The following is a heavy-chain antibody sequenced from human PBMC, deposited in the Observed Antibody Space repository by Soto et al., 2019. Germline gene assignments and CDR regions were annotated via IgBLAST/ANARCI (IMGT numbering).Heavy chain of an antibody. CDR2: IIPIFGTA. V-gene: IGHV1-69*13. Sequence: SVKVSCKASGGTFSSYAISWVRQAPGQGLEWMGGIIPIFGTANYAQKFQGRVTITADESTSTAYMELRSLRSDDTAVYYCARDYYDSSGFGSDAFDIWGQGTMVTVSS. CDR3: ARDYYDSSGFGSDAFDI. D-gene: IGHD3-22*01. J-gene: IGHJ3*02. CDR1: GGTFSSYA.